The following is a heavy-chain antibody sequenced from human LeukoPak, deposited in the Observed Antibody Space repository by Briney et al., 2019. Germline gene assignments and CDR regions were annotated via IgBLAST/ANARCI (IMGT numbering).Heavy chain of an antibody. CDR3: ARAQYSGSYYVGY. CDR1: GGSISSYY. J-gene: IGHJ4*02. D-gene: IGHD1-26*01. CDR2: IYYSGST. V-gene: IGHV4-59*08. Sequence: KPSETLSLTCTVSGGSISSYYWSWIRQPPGKGLEWIGYIYYSGSTNYNPSLKSRVTISVDTSKNQFSLKLSSVTAADTAVYYCARAQYSGSYYVGYWGQGTLVTVSS.